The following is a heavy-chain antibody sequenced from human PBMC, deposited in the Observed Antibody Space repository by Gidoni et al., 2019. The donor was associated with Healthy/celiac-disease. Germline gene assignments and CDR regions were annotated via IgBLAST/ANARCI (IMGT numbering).Heavy chain of an antibody. Sequence: QVQLQQWGAGLLKPSETLSLTCAVYGGSFSGYYWSWIRQPPGKGLEWIGAINHSGSTNYNPSLKSRVTISVDTSKNQFSLKLSSVTAADTAVYYCARMSSLGSYNWFDPWGQGTLVTVSS. J-gene: IGHJ5*02. V-gene: IGHV4-34*01. D-gene: IGHD3-10*01. CDR3: ARMSSLGSYNWFDP. CDR2: INHSGST. CDR1: GGSFSGYY.